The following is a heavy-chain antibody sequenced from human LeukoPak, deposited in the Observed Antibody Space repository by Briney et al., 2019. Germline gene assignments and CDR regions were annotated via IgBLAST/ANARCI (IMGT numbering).Heavy chain of an antibody. V-gene: IGHV3-30*04. CDR3: ARAMVRGVIPY. J-gene: IGHJ4*02. Sequence: GGSLRLSCAASGFTFRAYAMHWVRQAPGKGLEWLAVISNDGTIQYYADSVKGRFTISRDNSRNIMNLQTDSLRPEDTALYYCARAMVRGVIPYWGQGTLVTVSS. CDR1: GFTFRAYA. CDR2: ISNDGTIQ. D-gene: IGHD3-10*01.